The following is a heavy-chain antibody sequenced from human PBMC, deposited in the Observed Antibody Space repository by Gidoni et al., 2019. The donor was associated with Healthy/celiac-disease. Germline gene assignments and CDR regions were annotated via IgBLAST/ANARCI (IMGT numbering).Heavy chain of an antibody. V-gene: IGHV4-34*01. Sequence: QVQLQQWGAGLLKPSETLSLTCAVYGGSFSGYYWSWIRQPPGKGLEWIGEINHSGSTNYNPSRKSRVTISVDTSKNQFSLKLSSVTAADTAVYYCARASGGVIWFDPWGQGTLVTVSS. CDR3: ARASGGVIWFDP. CDR2: INHSGST. CDR1: GGSFSGYY. J-gene: IGHJ5*02. D-gene: IGHD3-16*01.